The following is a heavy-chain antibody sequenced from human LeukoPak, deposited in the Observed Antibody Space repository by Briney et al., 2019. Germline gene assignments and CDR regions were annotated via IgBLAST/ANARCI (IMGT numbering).Heavy chain of an antibody. CDR3: ARSEINDYMNY. V-gene: IGHV4-38-2*02. CDR2: INYSEKP. J-gene: IGHJ4*02. D-gene: IGHD4-11*01. Sequence: SETLSLTCSVSGYSIRSGYHWAWIRQPPGKGLEWIGSINYSEKPYYNPSLKSRVTISVDTSKNQFSLKMTSVTAADTAFYFCARSEINDYMNYWGQGMPVTVSS. CDR1: GYSIRSGYH.